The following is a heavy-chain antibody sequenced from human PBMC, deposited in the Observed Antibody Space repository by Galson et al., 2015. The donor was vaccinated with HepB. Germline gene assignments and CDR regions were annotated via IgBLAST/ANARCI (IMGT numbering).Heavy chain of an antibody. CDR2: IYSNGNT. CDR3: ARMTTTTVVMTVTKIGAFGS. V-gene: IGHV3-53*01. Sequence: ETLSLTCAVSGGSIISSSWWSWVRQSPGKGLEWVSAIYSNGNTLYAGSVKGRLIISRDSSKNTVFLQMNSLRVEDTALYYCARMTTTTVVMTVTKIGAFGSWGQGTPVTVSS. J-gene: IGHJ4*02. CDR1: GGSIISSSW. D-gene: IGHD4-17*01.